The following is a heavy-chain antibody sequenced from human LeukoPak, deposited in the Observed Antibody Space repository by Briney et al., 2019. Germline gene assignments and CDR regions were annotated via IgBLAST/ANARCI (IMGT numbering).Heavy chain of an antibody. V-gene: IGHV4-34*01. J-gene: IGHJ4*02. CDR1: GGSFSGYY. CDR3: ARVPTGD. CDR2: INHSGST. D-gene: IGHD7-27*01. Sequence: SETLSLTCAVYGGSFSGYYWSWIRQPPGEGLEWIGEINHSGSTNYNPSLKSRVTISVDTSKNQFSLKLSSVTAADTAVYYCARVPTGDWGQGTLVTVSS.